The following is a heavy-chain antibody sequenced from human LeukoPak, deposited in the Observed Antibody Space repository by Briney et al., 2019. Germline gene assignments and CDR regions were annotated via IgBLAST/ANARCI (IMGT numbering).Heavy chain of an antibody. D-gene: IGHD6-19*01. CDR1: GFTFTRYA. V-gene: IGHV3-23*01. Sequence: PGGSLRLSCAASGFTFTRYAMSWVRQAPGKGLEWVSVISTSGGSTYYADSVRGRFTISRDNSKNTLYLQMNSLRADDTAVYYCAKDARSGWNFDYWGQGTLVTVSS. J-gene: IGHJ4*02. CDR3: AKDARSGWNFDY. CDR2: ISTSGGST.